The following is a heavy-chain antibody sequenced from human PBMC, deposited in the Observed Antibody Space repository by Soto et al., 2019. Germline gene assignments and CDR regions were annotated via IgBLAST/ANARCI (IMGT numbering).Heavy chain of an antibody. CDR2: ISSSSSYI. CDR3: ARALVVPAAKSYYYYGMDV. D-gene: IGHD2-2*01. Sequence: LRLSCAASGFTFSSYSMNWVRQAPGKGLEWVSSISSSSSYIYYADSVKGRFTISRDNAKNSLYLQMNRLRAEDTAVYYCARALVVPAAKSYYYYGMDVWGQGTTVTVSS. J-gene: IGHJ6*02. CDR1: GFTFSSYS. V-gene: IGHV3-21*01.